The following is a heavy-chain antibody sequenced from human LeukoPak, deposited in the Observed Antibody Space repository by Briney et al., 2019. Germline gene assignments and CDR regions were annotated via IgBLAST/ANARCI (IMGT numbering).Heavy chain of an antibody. J-gene: IGHJ4*02. CDR1: GYSFTSYW. Sequence: GESLKIPCKGSGYSFTSYWIAWVRQMPGKGLEWMGVIYPGDSDTTYSPSFQGQVTISADKSISDAYLQWSSLRASDTAMYYCARQWGRGSGSYLGYWGQGTLVTVSS. V-gene: IGHV5-51*01. CDR2: IYPGDSDT. CDR3: ARQWGRGSGSYLGY. D-gene: IGHD3-10*01.